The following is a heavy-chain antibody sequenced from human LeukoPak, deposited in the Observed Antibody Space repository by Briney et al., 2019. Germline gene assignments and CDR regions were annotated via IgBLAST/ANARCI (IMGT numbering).Heavy chain of an antibody. J-gene: IGHJ6*02. V-gene: IGHV4-34*01. D-gene: IGHD6-25*01. CDR3: ARDRRIAALYYYYGMDV. Sequence: SETLSLTCAVYGGSFSGYYWSWIRQPPGKGLDWIGEINHSGSTNYNPSLKSRVTISVDTSKNQFSLKLSSVTAADTAVYYCARDRRIAALYYYYGMDVWGQGTTVTVSS. CDR1: GGSFSGYY. CDR2: INHSGST.